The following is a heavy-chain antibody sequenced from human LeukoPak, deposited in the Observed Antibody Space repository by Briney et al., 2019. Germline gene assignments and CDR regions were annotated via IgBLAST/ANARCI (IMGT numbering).Heavy chain of an antibody. Sequence: SETLSLTCAVYGGSFSGYYWSWIRQPPGKGLEWIGEISHSGSTNYNPSLKSRVTISVDTSKNQFSLKLSSVTAADTAVYYCAKLGVIAVAGSNWFDPWGQGTLVTVSS. J-gene: IGHJ5*02. CDR2: ISHSGST. V-gene: IGHV4-34*01. CDR1: GGSFSGYY. D-gene: IGHD6-19*01. CDR3: AKLGVIAVAGSNWFDP.